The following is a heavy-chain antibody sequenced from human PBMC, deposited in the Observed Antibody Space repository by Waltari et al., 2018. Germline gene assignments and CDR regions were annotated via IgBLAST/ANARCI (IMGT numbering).Heavy chain of an antibody. CDR3: ARVLRSAWGVWFDP. V-gene: IGHV4-59*01. J-gene: IGHJ5*02. Sequence: SWIRQPPGKGLEWIGYIYSSGSSNYNPSLKSRVTISVDTSKNQFSLKLNSVTAADTAVYYCARVLRSAWGVWFDPWGPGTLVIVSS. D-gene: IGHD3-16*01. CDR2: IYSSGSS.